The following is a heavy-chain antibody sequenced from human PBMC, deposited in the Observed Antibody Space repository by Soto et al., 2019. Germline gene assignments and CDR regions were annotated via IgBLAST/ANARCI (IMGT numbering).Heavy chain of an antibody. Sequence: QMQLVQSGAEVRKPGASVKVSCKASGYTFTAYFINWLRQAPGQGVEWMGWIDPDSCATKFAQNFQDRVTMTSDTSITAAYRELSSLTFDDTSIYYCAQSAGGEWRGWFDPWAQGTLVTVSS. CDR3: AQSAGGEWRGWFDP. J-gene: IGHJ5*02. CDR1: GYTFTAYF. CDR2: IDPDSCAT. D-gene: IGHD3-3*01. V-gene: IGHV1-2*02.